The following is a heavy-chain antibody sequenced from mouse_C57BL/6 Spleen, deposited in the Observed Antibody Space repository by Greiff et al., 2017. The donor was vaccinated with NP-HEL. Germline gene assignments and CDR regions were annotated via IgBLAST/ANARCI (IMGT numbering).Heavy chain of an antibody. Sequence: VKLMESGPELVKPGASVKISCKASGYAFSSSWMNWVKQRPGKGLEWIGRIYPGDGDTNYNGKFKGKATLTADKSSSTAYMQLSSLTSEDSAVYFCARGGDSNYSWFAYWGQGTLVTVSA. CDR1: GYAFSSSW. J-gene: IGHJ3*01. CDR3: ARGGDSNYSWFAY. D-gene: IGHD2-5*01. CDR2: IYPGDGDT. V-gene: IGHV1-82*01.